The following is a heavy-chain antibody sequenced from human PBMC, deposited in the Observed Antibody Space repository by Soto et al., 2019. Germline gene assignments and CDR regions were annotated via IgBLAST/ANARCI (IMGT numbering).Heavy chain of an antibody. CDR1: GYSISSGYY. J-gene: IGHJ5*02. Sequence: PSETLSLTCAVSGYSISSGYYWGWIRQPPGKGLEWIGSIYHSGSTYYNPSLKSRVTISVDTSKNQFPLKLSSVTAADTAVYYCARGIAAAGYNWFDPWGQGTLVTVSS. CDR2: IYHSGST. D-gene: IGHD6-13*01. CDR3: ARGIAAAGYNWFDP. V-gene: IGHV4-38-2*01.